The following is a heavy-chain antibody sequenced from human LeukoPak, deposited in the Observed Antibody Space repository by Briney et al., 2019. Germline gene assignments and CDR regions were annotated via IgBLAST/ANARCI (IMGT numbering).Heavy chain of an antibody. Sequence: GGSLRLSCAASGFTFSNAWMSWVRQAPGKGLEWVGRIKSKTDGGATDYAAPVKGRFTISRDDSKNTLYLQMNSLKTEDTAVYYCTTDRVTMTVVVTRAHAFDIWGQGTMVTVSS. CDR3: TTDRVTMTVVVTRAHAFDI. CDR2: IKSKTDGGAT. V-gene: IGHV3-15*01. D-gene: IGHD3-22*01. CDR1: GFTFSNAW. J-gene: IGHJ3*02.